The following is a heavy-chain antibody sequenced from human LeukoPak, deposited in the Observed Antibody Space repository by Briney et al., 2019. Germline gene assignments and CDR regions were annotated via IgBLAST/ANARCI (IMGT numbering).Heavy chain of an antibody. V-gene: IGHV4-34*01. CDR2: IHPHGIF. CDR1: GGSCDDYY. J-gene: IGHJ5*02. Sequence: SETLSLTCDVYGGSCDDYYCSWIRQPPGKGLEWIGEIHPHGIFYYNSSLMSRVTISIDTSKSRFSLRLTSVAAADTAFYFCARGRDRSKAGDLWGQGSLVTVSS. D-gene: IGHD5-24*01. CDR3: ARGRDRSKAGDL.